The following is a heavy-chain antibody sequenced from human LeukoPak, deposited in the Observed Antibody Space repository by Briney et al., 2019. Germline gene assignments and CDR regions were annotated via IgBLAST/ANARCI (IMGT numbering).Heavy chain of an antibody. CDR3: ASSYCGGTLCYDHY. J-gene: IGHJ4*01. CDR2: IYSAGNA. CDR1: AFTVSGNY. D-gene: IGHD2-21*01. V-gene: IGHV3-53*01. Sequence: GGSLRLSCAASAFTVSGNYMSWVRQAPGKGLEWVSAIYSAGNAYYADSVKGRFTISRDNSKNTLYLQMNSLRAEDTAVYYCASSYCGGTLCYDHYWGHGTLVTVSS.